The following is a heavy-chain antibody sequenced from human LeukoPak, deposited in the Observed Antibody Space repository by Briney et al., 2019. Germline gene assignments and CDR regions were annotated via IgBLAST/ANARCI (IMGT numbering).Heavy chain of an antibody. Sequence: ASVKVPCKASGYTFTSYYMHWVRQAPGQGLEWMGIINPSGGSTSYAQKFQGRVTMTRDTSTSTVYMELSSLRSEDTAVYYCARTPSSRYSGSYGLGYYYYYGMDVWGQGTTVTVSS. CDR1: GYTFTSYY. CDR3: ARTPSSRYSGSYGLGYYYYYGMDV. CDR2: INPSGGST. J-gene: IGHJ6*02. D-gene: IGHD1-26*01. V-gene: IGHV1-46*01.